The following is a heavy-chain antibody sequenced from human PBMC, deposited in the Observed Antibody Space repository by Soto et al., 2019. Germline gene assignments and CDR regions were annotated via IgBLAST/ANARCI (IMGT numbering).Heavy chain of an antibody. V-gene: IGHV1-69*12. J-gene: IGHJ5*02. CDR3: ARGAQSGSWGEGGFDP. CDR1: GGTFSSYA. CDR2: IIPIFGTA. D-gene: IGHD6-13*01. Sequence: QVQLVQSGAELKKPGSSVKVSCKASGGTFSSYAISWVRQAPGQGLEWMGGIIPIFGTANYAPKFQGRVTFTADASTSTAYMDLSSLTSDDTAIYYCARGAQSGSWGEGGFDPWGQGTLVTVSS.